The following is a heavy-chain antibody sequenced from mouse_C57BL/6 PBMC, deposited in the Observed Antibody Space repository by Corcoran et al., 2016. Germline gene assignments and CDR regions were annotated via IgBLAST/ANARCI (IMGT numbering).Heavy chain of an antibody. Sequence: QVQLQQSGAELARPGASVKLSCKASGYTFTSYGISWVKQRTGQGLEWIGEIYPRSGNTYYNEKFKGKATLTADKSSSTAYMELRSLTSEDSAVYFCARDENYYGSSYDYFDYWGQGTTLTVSS. V-gene: IGHV1-81*01. CDR3: ARDENYYGSSYDYFDY. J-gene: IGHJ2*01. CDR1: GYTFTSYG. D-gene: IGHD1-1*01. CDR2: IYPRSGNT.